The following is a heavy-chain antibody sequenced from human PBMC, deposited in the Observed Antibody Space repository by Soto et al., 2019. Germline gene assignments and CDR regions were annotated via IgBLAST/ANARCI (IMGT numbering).Heavy chain of an antibody. V-gene: IGHV3-15*01. CDR3: TTDGGTHCGGDCYSN. CDR1: GFTFSNAW. Sequence: GGSLRLSCAASGFTFSNAWMSWVRQAPGKGLEWVGRIKSKTDGGTTDYAAPVKGRFTISRDDSKNTLYLQMNSLKTEDTAVYYCTTDGGTHCGGDCYSNWGQGTLVTVSS. J-gene: IGHJ4*02. D-gene: IGHD2-21*02. CDR2: IKSKTDGGTT.